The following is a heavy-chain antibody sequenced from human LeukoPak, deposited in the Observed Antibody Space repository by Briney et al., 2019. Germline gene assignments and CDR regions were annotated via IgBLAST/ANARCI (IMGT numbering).Heavy chain of an antibody. V-gene: IGHV3-33*01. Sequence: SGGSLRLSCAASGFTFSSYGMHWVRQAPGKGLEWVAVIWYDGSNKYYADSVKGRFTISRDNSKNTLYLQMNSLRAEDTAVYYCARAPSIAAPAEYFQHWGQGTLVTVSS. J-gene: IGHJ1*01. D-gene: IGHD6-6*01. CDR1: GFTFSSYG. CDR2: IWYDGSNK. CDR3: ARAPSIAAPAEYFQH.